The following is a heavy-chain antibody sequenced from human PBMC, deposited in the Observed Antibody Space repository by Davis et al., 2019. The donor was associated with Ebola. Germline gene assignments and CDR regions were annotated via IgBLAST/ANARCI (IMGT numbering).Heavy chain of an antibody. J-gene: IGHJ5*02. CDR2: IYYSGST. CDR1: GGSISSHY. D-gene: IGHD6-6*01. Sequence: PSETLSLTCTVSGGSISSHYWSWIRQPPGKGLAWIGYIYYSGSTNYNPSLKSRVTISVDTSKNQFSLKLSSGTAADTAVYYCARDLIGIAARRGWFDPWGQGTLVTVSS. V-gene: IGHV4-59*11. CDR3: ARDLIGIAARRGWFDP.